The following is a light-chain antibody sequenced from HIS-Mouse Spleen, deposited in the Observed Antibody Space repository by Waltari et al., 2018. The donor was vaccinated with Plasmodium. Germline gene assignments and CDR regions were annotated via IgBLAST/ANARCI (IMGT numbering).Light chain of an antibody. J-gene: IGLJ1*01. Sequence: SYVLTQPPSVSVAPGQTARLTCGGNKLGRKRVHWYQQKPGQAPVLGVYDDSDRPSGIPERFSGSNSGNTATLTISRVEAGDEADYYCQVWDSSSDHYVFGTGTKVTVL. V-gene: IGLV3-21*02. CDR3: QVWDSSSDHYV. CDR1: KLGRKR. CDR2: DDS.